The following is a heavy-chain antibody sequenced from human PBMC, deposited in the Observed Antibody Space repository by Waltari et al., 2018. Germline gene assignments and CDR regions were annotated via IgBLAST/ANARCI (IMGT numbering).Heavy chain of an antibody. CDR2: INYDGSQK. D-gene: IGHD3-10*01. CDR3: ATFRWLGY. Sequence: EVQVVESGGALVHPGGSLRLSCVGSKLLFSRDWMTWVRQASGRGLEWVGNINYDGSQKNYGDSVRGRFTISRDNPRNTVYLQMNSLRSEDTAVYYCATFRWLGYWGQGTLVTVSS. J-gene: IGHJ4*02. V-gene: IGHV3-7*03. CDR1: KLLFSRDW.